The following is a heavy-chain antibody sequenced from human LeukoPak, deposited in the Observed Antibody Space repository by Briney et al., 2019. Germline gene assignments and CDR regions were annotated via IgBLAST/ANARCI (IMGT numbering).Heavy chain of an antibody. Sequence: GGSLRLSCAASGFTFSSYGMHWVRQAPGKGLEWVAVISYDGSNKYYADSVKGRFTIPRDNSKNTLYLQMNSLRAEVTAVYYCAKSLPEWLLGDYYGMDVWGQGTTVTVSS. CDR3: AKSLPEWLLGDYYGMDV. J-gene: IGHJ6*02. V-gene: IGHV3-30*18. CDR1: GFTFSSYG. CDR2: ISYDGSNK. D-gene: IGHD3-3*01.